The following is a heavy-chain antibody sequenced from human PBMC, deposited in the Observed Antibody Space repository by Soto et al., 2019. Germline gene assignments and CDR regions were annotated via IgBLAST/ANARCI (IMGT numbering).Heavy chain of an antibody. V-gene: IGHV1-24*01. J-gene: IGHJ4*02. CDR2: FDPEDGET. Sequence: ASVKVSCKVSGYTLTELSMHWVRQAPGKGLEWMGGFDPEDGETIYAQKFQGRVTMTEDTSTDTAYMELSSLRSEDTAVYYCATDQALHYYGSGRHLHWGQGTLVTVSS. D-gene: IGHD3-10*01. CDR1: GYTLTELS. CDR3: ATDQALHYYGSGRHLH.